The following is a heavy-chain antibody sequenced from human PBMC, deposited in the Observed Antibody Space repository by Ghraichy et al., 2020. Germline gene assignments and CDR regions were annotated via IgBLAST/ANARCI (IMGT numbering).Heavy chain of an antibody. D-gene: IGHD4-17*01. V-gene: IGHV3-7*01. J-gene: IGHJ4*02. Sequence: GGSLRLSCAASGFTFSRNWMSWVRQAPGKGLEWVATVKKDASKTYHADSVKGRFTISRDNAKNSLSLQMYSLRAEDTAVYYCARGPDYGDRSDYFDYWGQGTLVTVSS. CDR3: ARGPDYGDRSDYFDY. CDR1: GFTFSRNW. CDR2: VKKDASKT.